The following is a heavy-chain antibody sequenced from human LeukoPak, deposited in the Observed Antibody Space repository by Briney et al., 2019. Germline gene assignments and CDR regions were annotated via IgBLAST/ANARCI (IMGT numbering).Heavy chain of an antibody. D-gene: IGHD3-3*01. J-gene: IGHJ4*02. Sequence: GGSLRLSCTASGFTFGDYSMSWFRQAPGKGLEWVGFIRSKAYGGTIQYAASVRGRLTISKDDSKSIAYLQMDSLKTEDTAMYYCSRNPYYDFCCFDYWGQGTLVTVSS. CDR3: SRNPYYDFCCFDY. CDR1: GFTFGDYS. CDR2: IRSKAYGGTI. V-gene: IGHV3-49*03.